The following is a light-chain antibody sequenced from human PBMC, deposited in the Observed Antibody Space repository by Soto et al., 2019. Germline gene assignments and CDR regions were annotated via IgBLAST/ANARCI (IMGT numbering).Light chain of an antibody. V-gene: IGKV3-20*01. CDR2: GAS. J-gene: IGKJ5*01. CDR3: QQYGSSLL. CDR1: QSVSNNY. Sequence: EIVLTQSPVTLSLCPGEIATLSCRASQSVSNNYLAWYQQRPGQPPRLLIYGASSRATGIPDRFSGSGSGTDFTLTISRLETEDFAVYYCQQYGSSLLFGQGTRLEI.